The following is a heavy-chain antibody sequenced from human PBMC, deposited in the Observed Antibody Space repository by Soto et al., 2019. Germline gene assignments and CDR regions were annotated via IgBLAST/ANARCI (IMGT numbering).Heavy chain of an antibody. CDR2: IIPIFGTA. CDR1: GGTFSSYA. J-gene: IGHJ6*02. Sequence: QVQLVQSGAEVKKPGSSVKVSCKASGGTFSSYAISWVRQAPGQGLEWMGGIIPIFGTANYAQKFQGRVTITAGESTSTAYMELSSLRSEDTAVYYCARVVVVTSPYYYYGMDVWGQGTTVTVSS. CDR3: ARVVVVTSPYYYYGMDV. D-gene: IGHD2-21*02. V-gene: IGHV1-69*01.